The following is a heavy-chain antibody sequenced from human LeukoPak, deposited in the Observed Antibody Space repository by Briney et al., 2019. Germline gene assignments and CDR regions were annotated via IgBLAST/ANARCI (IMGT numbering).Heavy chain of an antibody. J-gene: IGHJ4*02. D-gene: IGHD2-21*02. CDR2: INKDASDI. CDR3: ATDRDNSDWQKRFDS. Sequence: GGSLRLSRAASGFTFSTYWMNWYRQAPGKGLEWVGNINKDASDINYVDSVRGRFTISRDNAKNSLHLQLNSLRAEDTAVYYCATDRDNSDWQKRFDSWGQGTLVTVSS. CDR1: GFTFSTYW. V-gene: IGHV3-7*01.